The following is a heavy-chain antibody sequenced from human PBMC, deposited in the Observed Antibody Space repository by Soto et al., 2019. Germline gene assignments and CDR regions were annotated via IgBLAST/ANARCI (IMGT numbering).Heavy chain of an antibody. CDR2: IYSGGST. D-gene: IGHD6-13*01. V-gene: IGHV3-66*01. CDR3: AREIGYSSSWYDYYYYGMDV. J-gene: IGHJ6*02. Sequence: EVQLVESGGGLVQPGGSLRLSCAASGFTVSSNYMSWVRQAPGKGLEWVSVIYSGGSTYYADSVKGRFTISRDNSKNTLHLQMNSVRGEDKAVYYCAREIGYSSSWYDYYYYGMDVWGQGTTVTVSS. CDR1: GFTVSSNY.